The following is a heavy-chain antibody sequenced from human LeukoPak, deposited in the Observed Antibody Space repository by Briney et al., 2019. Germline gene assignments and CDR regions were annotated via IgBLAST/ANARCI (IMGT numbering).Heavy chain of an antibody. CDR3: ARASYYDSSGYYEGYYYYGMDV. CDR1: GFTFDDYA. Sequence: GRSLRLSCAASGFTFDDYAMHWVRQAPGKGLEWVSGISWNSGSIGYADSVKGRFTISRDNAKNSLYLQMNSLRAEDTAVYYCARASYYDSSGYYEGYYYYGMDVWGQGTTVTVSS. J-gene: IGHJ6*02. D-gene: IGHD3-22*01. V-gene: IGHV3-9*01. CDR2: ISWNSGSI.